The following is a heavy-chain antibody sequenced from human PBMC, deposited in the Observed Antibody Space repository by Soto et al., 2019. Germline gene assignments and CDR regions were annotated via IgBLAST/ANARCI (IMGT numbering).Heavy chain of an antibody. J-gene: IGHJ4*02. CDR3: ARRVGGKYYFDY. D-gene: IGHD2-15*01. CDR2: IYYTGST. Sequence: QLQLQESGPGLVKPSETLSLTCTVSGGSISSSSDYWGWVRQPPGKGLEWIGNIYYTGSTYYNPSLKSRVTMSVDTSKNQFSLKVTSMTAADTAVYYCARRVGGKYYFDYWGQGTLVTVSS. V-gene: IGHV4-39*01. CDR1: GGSISSSSDY.